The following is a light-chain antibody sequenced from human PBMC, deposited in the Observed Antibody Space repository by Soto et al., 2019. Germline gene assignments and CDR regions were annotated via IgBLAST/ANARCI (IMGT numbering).Light chain of an antibody. CDR2: DAS. CDR1: QSVSSY. Sequence: EIVVTQSPATLSLSPGERATLSCRASQSVSSYLAWYQQKPGQAPRLLIYDASNRATGIPARFSGSGSGTDFTLTIRSLAAEDFAVYYCQQRSNWQGATFGGGTKVEIK. J-gene: IGKJ4*01. V-gene: IGKV3-11*01. CDR3: QQRSNWQGAT.